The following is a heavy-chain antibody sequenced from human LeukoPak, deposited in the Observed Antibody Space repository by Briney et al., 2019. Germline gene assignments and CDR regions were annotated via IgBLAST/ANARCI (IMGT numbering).Heavy chain of an antibody. J-gene: IGHJ4*02. Sequence: SETLSLTCTVSGGSISTYYWRWIRQPPGKGLEWIGYISYIGSTKYNPSLKSRVTMSVDKSKNQFSLKLSSVTAADTAMYYCARRHRDCSGDSCFLLDYWGQGTLVTVSS. CDR1: GGSISTYY. V-gene: IGHV4-59*08. CDR3: ARRHRDCSGDSCFLLDY. CDR2: ISYIGST. D-gene: IGHD2-15*01.